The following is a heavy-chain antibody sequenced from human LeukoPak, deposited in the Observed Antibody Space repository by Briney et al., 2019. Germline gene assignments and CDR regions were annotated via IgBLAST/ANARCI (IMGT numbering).Heavy chain of an antibody. D-gene: IGHD6-19*01. CDR2: ISYDGSNK. V-gene: IGHV3-30*04. Sequence: GGSLRLSCAASGFTFSSYAMHWVRQAPGKGLEWVAVISYDGSNKYYADSVKGRFTISRDNSKNTLYLQMNSLRAEDTAVYYCAREGGLVFFNWGQGTLVTVSS. CDR1: GFTFSSYA. J-gene: IGHJ4*02. CDR3: AREGGLVFFN.